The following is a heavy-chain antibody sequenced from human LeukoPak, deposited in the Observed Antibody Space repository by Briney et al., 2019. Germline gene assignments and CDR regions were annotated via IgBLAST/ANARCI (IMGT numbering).Heavy chain of an antibody. D-gene: IGHD6-19*01. V-gene: IGHV3-30*18. J-gene: IGHJ4*02. CDR1: GFTFSSYG. Sequence: PGGSLRLSCAASGFTFSSYGMHWVRQAPGKGLEWVAVISYDGSNKYYADSVKGRFTISRGNSKNTLYLQMNSLRAEDTAVYYCAKDRGSSGWYPHFDYWGQGTLVTVSS. CDR3: AKDRGSSGWYPHFDY. CDR2: ISYDGSNK.